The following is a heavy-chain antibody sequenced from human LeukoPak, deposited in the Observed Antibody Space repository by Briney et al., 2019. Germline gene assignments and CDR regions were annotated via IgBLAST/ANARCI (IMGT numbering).Heavy chain of an antibody. Sequence: GSLRLSCAASGFTVSSNYMSWVRQAPGKGLEWVSVIYSGSSTHYADSVKGRFTISRDNSKNTLYLQMNSLRAEDTAVYYCARDAPHAEYFQHWGQGTLVTVSS. CDR1: GFTVSSNY. CDR3: ARDAPHAEYFQH. V-gene: IGHV3-66*01. J-gene: IGHJ1*01. CDR2: IYSGSST.